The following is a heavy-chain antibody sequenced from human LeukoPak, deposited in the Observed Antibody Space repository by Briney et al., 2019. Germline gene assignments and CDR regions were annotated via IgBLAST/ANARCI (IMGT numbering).Heavy chain of an antibody. V-gene: IGHV1-69*04. CDR1: GGTFSSYA. D-gene: IGHD3-22*01. J-gene: IGHJ4*02. CDR3: ARVGTYYYDSSGPQGDY. CDR2: IIPILGIA. Sequence: SVKVSCKASGGTFSSYAISWVRQAPGQGLEWMGRIIPILGIANYAQKFRGRVTITADKSTSTAYMELSSLRSEDTAVYYCARVGTYYYDSSGPQGDYWGQGTLVTVSS.